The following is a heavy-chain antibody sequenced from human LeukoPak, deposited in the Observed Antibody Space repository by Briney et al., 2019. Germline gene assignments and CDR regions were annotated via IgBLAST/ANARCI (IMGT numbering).Heavy chain of an antibody. D-gene: IGHD1-26*01. J-gene: IGHJ4*02. Sequence: EASVKVSCKASSYTFTRYGISWVRQAPGQGLEWMGWISGYNGSTNYAQKFQGRVSMTADASTSTAYMELRSLRSDDTAVYYCARSGRGTYYYFDLWGQGTLVTVSS. CDR2: ISGYNGST. CDR3: ARSGRGTYYYFDL. V-gene: IGHV1-18*01. CDR1: SYTFTRYG.